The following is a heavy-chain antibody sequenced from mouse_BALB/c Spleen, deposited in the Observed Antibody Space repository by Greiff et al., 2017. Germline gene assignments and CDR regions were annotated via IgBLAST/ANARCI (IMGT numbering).Heavy chain of an antibody. CDR2: ISNGGGST. D-gene: IGHD1-1*01. CDR3: ARPIYYYGSSYFDV. J-gene: IGHJ1*01. Sequence: EVQLQESGGGLVQPGGSLKLSCAASGFTFSSYTMSWVRQTPEKRLEWVAYISNGGGSTYYPDTVKGRFTISRDNAKNTLYLQMSSLKSEDTAMYYCARPIYYYGSSYFDVWGAGTTVTVSS. V-gene: IGHV5-12-2*01. CDR1: GFTFSSYT.